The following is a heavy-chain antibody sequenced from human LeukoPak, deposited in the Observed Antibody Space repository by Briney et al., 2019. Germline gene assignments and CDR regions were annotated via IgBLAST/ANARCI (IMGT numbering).Heavy chain of an antibody. J-gene: IGHJ4*02. CDR2: IYHSGST. D-gene: IGHD3-10*01. CDR3: AREGNTMVRGVN. Sequence: PSGTLSLTCAVSGGSISSSNWWGWVRQPPGKGLEWIGEIYHSGSTNYNPSLKSRVTISVDRSKNQFSLKLSSVTAADTAVYYCAREGNTMVRGVNWGQGTLVTVSS. V-gene: IGHV4-4*02. CDR1: GGSISSSNW.